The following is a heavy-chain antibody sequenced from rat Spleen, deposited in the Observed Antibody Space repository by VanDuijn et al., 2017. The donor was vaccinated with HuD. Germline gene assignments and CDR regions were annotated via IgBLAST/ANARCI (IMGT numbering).Heavy chain of an antibody. V-gene: IGHV2S8*01. Sequence: QVQLKESGPGLVQPSQTLSLTCTVSGFSLSSYGVIWVRQPPGKGLEWIAAISSGGSTYYNSALKSRLSISRDTSKSQVFLKMNSLQTEDTATYYCVRDGGFDYWGQGVMVTVSS. CDR2: ISSGGST. J-gene: IGHJ2*01. CDR1: GFSLSSYG. D-gene: IGHD1-12*02. CDR3: VRDGGFDY.